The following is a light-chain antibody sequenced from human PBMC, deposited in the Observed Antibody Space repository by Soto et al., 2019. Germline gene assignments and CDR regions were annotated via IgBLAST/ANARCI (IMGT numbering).Light chain of an antibody. Sequence: ILMTQSPSSVSASVGDRVTITFRASQSISSWLAWYQQKPGKAPKLLIYKASSLESGVPSRFSGSGSGTDFTLTISSLQPEDVATYYCQQYNTYSTFGQGTKVDIK. CDR2: KAS. V-gene: IGKV1-5*03. J-gene: IGKJ1*01. CDR1: QSISSW. CDR3: QQYNTYST.